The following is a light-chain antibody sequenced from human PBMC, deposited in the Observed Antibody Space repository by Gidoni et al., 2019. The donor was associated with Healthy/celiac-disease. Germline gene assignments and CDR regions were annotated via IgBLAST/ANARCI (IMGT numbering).Light chain of an antibody. J-gene: IGKJ4*01. V-gene: IGKV1-33*01. Sequence: DLHMNQSPSSLSASVGDRVTITCQASQDISNYLHWYQQKPGKAPKLLIYDASNLETGVPSRFSGSGSGTDFTFTISSLQPEDIATYYCQQYDNLPLTFGGGTKVEIK. CDR2: DAS. CDR1: QDISNY. CDR3: QQYDNLPLT.